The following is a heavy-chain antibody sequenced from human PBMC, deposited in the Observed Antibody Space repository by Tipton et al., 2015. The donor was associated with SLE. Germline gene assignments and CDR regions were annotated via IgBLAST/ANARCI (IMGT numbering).Heavy chain of an antibody. CDR2: IYYSGST. V-gene: IGHV4-59*01. CDR3: ARRGYDYYYYYYTDV. J-gene: IGHJ6*03. Sequence: TLSLTCTVSGGSISSYYWSWIRQPPGKGLEWIGYIYYSGSTNYNPSLKSRVTISVDTSKNQFSLKLSSVTAADTAVYYCARRGYDYYYYYYTDVWGKGTTVTVSS. D-gene: IGHD5-12*01. CDR1: GGSISSYY.